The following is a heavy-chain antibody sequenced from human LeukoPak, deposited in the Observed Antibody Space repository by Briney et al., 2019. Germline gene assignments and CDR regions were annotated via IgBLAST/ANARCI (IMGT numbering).Heavy chain of an antibody. J-gene: IGHJ3*02. CDR3: AKDCYGSGSYTKRAYAFDI. CDR1: GFTFSSYA. CDR2: ISGSGGST. V-gene: IGHV3-23*01. Sequence: GGSLRLSCAACGFTFSSYAMSWVRQAPGKGLEWVSAISGSGGSTYYADSVKGRFTISRDNSKNTLYLQMNSLRAEDTAVYYCAKDCYGSGSYTKRAYAFDIWGQGTMVTVSS. D-gene: IGHD3-10*01.